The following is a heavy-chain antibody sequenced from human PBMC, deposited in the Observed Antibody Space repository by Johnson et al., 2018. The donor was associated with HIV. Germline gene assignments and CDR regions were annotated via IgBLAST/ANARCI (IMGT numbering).Heavy chain of an antibody. Sequence: QVQLVESGGGVVQPGRSLRLSCAASGFTFSSYAMHWVRQAPGKGLEWVAVISYDGGNKYYADSVKGRFTISRDNSKNTLYLQMNSLKTEDTAVYYCTTLSDFPDIWGQGTMVTVSS. J-gene: IGHJ3*02. V-gene: IGHV3-30-3*01. CDR1: GFTFSSYA. CDR2: ISYDGGNK. D-gene: IGHD3/OR15-3a*01. CDR3: TTLSDFPDI.